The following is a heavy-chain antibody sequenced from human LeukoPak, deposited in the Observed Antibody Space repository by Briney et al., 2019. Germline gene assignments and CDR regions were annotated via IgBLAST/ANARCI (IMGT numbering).Heavy chain of an antibody. Sequence: ASVKVSCKASGYTFSNYGIHWVRQAPGQAPEWTGWISAYSGDTNYAKKLQGGVTMTTDKSMNTAYMELRSLTFDDTAVYYCTRGPPVSTGGYSYFDDWGQGTLVTVSS. D-gene: IGHD1-26*01. CDR1: GYTFSNYG. V-gene: IGHV1-18*01. CDR2: ISAYSGDT. CDR3: TRGPPVSTGGYSYFDD. J-gene: IGHJ4*02.